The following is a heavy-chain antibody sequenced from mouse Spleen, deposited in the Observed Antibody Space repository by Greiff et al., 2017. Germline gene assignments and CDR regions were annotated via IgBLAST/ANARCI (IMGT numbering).Heavy chain of an antibody. CDR3: ARPPLAHSILRLPLAY. Sequence: VKLMESGAELAKPGASVKLSCKASGFTFTSYWMHWVKQRPGQGLEWIGYINPSSGYTKYNQKFKDKATLTADKSSSTAYMQLSSLTYEDSAVYYCARPPLAHSILRLPLAYWGQGTLVTVSA. CDR2: INPSSGYT. D-gene: IGHD1-2*01. CDR1: GFTFTSYW. J-gene: IGHJ3*01. V-gene: IGHV1-7*01.